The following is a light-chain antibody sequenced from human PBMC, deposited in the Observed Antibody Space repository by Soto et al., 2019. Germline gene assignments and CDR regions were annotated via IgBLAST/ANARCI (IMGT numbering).Light chain of an antibody. CDR1: QSVTRN. J-gene: IGKJ2*01. V-gene: IGKV3-15*01. Sequence: EVVMTQSPATLSVSPGERATLSCRASQSVTRNLAWYQRKPGQAPRLLIFDASTRATGIPGRFGGSGSGTEFSLTISCVQSEDFAVYYCQQYNNWPPYTFGQGTKLEIK. CDR3: QQYNNWPPYT. CDR2: DAS.